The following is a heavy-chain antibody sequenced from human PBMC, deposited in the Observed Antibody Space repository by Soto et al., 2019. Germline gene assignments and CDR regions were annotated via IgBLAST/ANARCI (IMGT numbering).Heavy chain of an antibody. J-gene: IGHJ4*02. V-gene: IGHV3-66*01. Sequence: GGSLRLSCAASGFTVSSNYMSWVRQAPGKGLEWVSVIYSGGSTYYADSVKGRFTISRDNSKNTLYLQMNSLRAEDTAVYYCVRDPPKDTDMAPEAYFDYWGQGTLVTDSS. CDR2: IYSGGST. D-gene: IGHD5-18*01. CDR1: GFTVSSNY. CDR3: VRDPPKDTDMAPEAYFDY.